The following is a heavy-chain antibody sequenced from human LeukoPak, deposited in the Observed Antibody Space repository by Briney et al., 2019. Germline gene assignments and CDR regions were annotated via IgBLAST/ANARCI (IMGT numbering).Heavy chain of an antibody. Sequence: SETLSLTCTVSGGSISSYNWSWIRQPAGKGLEWIGRIYTSGSTNYNPSLKSRVIMSVDTSKNQFSLKLRSVTAADTAVYYCAREGDGYNLNWFDPWGQGTLVTISS. D-gene: IGHD5-24*01. CDR1: GGSISSYN. J-gene: IGHJ5*02. V-gene: IGHV4-4*07. CDR2: IYTSGST. CDR3: AREGDGYNLNWFDP.